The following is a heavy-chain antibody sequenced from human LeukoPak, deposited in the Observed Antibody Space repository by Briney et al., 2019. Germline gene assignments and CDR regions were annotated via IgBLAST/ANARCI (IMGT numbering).Heavy chain of an antibody. D-gene: IGHD6-13*01. Sequence: GGSPRLSCAASGFTFSTYGMHWVRQAPGKGLEWVAVISYDGSYKFYADSVKGRFTISRDNSKSTLYLQMNSLRAEDTAVYYCAKDRYSGLNTIDYWGQGTLVTVSS. V-gene: IGHV3-30*18. J-gene: IGHJ4*02. CDR1: GFTFSTYG. CDR2: ISYDGSYK. CDR3: AKDRYSGLNTIDY.